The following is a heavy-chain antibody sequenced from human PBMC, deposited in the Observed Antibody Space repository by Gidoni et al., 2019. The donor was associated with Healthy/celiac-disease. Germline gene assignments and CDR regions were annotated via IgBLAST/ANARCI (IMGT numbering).Heavy chain of an antibody. CDR3: ARGRKSSGYEGAFDY. CDR2: IIPIFGTA. Sequence: QVQLVQSGAEVKRPGSSVKVSCTASGGTFSSYAISWVRQAPGQGLEWMGGIIPIFGTANYAQKFQGRVTITADESTSTAYMELSSLRSEDTAVYYCARGRKSSGYEGAFDYWGQGTLVTVSS. D-gene: IGHD5-12*01. J-gene: IGHJ4*02. CDR1: GGTFSSYA. V-gene: IGHV1-69*01.